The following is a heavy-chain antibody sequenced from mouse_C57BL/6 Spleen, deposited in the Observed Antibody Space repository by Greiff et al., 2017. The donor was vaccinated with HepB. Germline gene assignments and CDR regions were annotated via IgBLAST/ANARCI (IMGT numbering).Heavy chain of an antibody. CDR1: GFTFSDYG. CDR3: ARRATVVAPGAMDY. V-gene: IGHV5-17*01. CDR2: ISSGSSTI. Sequence: EVHLVESGGGLVKPGGSLKLSCAASGFTFSDYGMHWVRQAPEKGLEWVAYISSGSSTISYADTVKGRFTITRDNAKNTLFLQMTSLRSEDTAMYYCARRATVVAPGAMDYWGQGTSVTVSS. D-gene: IGHD1-1*01. J-gene: IGHJ4*01.